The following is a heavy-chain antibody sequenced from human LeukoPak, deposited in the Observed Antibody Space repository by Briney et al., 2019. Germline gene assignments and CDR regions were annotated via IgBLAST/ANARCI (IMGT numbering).Heavy chain of an antibody. CDR3: TRAVAAADFSPGY. CDR1: GFTFSSYS. J-gene: IGHJ4*02. D-gene: IGHD6-13*01. Sequence: GGSLRLSCVASGFTFSSYSMNWVRQAPGKGLEWVSCISSSSTYTYYADSVKGRFTISRDNAKNSVYLQVNSLRAEDTAVYYCTRAVAAADFSPGYWGQGTLVTVSS. V-gene: IGHV3-21*01. CDR2: ISSSSTYT.